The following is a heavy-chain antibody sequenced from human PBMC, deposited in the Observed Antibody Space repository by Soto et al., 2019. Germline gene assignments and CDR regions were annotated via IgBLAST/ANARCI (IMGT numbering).Heavy chain of an antibody. CDR2: IDNDGSRR. D-gene: IGHD6-19*01. V-gene: IGHV3-74*01. Sequence: EVQLVESGGGLVQPGGSLRLSCAASGFTFSSNWMHWVRQGPGKGLVWVSRIDNDGSRRDYADSVKGRFTISRDNAKNTLYLEMSSLRAEDTAVYYCATGSGWYSPDYWGQGTLVTVSS. CDR1: GFTFSSNW. CDR3: ATGSGWYSPDY. J-gene: IGHJ4*02.